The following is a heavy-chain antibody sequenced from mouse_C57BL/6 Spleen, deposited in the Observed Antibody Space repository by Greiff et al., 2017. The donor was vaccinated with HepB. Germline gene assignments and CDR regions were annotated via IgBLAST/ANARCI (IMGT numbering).Heavy chain of an antibody. CDR2: IYPGDGDT. Sequence: VQLQQSGPELVKPGASVKISCKASGYAFSSSWMNWVKQRPGKGLEWIGRIYPGDGDTNYNGKFKGKATLTADKSSSTAYMQLSSLTSEDSAVYFCARERRGAMDYWGQGTSVTVSS. V-gene: IGHV1-82*01. CDR1: GYAFSSSW. J-gene: IGHJ4*01. CDR3: ARERRGAMDY.